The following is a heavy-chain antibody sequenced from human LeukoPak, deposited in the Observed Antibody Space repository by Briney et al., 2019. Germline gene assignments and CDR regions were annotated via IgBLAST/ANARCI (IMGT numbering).Heavy chain of an antibody. CDR3: ARGDILTGEQHYFDY. V-gene: IGHV4-39*01. Sequence: PSETLSLTCTVSGGSISSSSYYWGWIRQPPGKGLEWIGSIYYSGNTYYNPSLKSRVTISVDTSKNQFSLKLSSVTAADTAVYYCARGDILTGEQHYFDYWGQGTLVTVSS. CDR2: IYYSGNT. CDR1: GGSISSSSYY. J-gene: IGHJ4*02. D-gene: IGHD3-9*01.